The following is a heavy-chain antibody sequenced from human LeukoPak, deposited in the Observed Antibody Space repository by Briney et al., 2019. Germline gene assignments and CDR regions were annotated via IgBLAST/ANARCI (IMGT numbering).Heavy chain of an antibody. V-gene: IGHV3-53*01. D-gene: IGHD4-23*01. CDR1: GFTVSSSY. J-gene: IGHJ3*02. CDR2: LYSGGSA. CDR3: ARTTVESGRYDAFDI. Sequence: PGGSLRLSCAASGFTVSSSYMSWVRQASEKGLEWVSILYSGGSAYYADSVKGRFTISRDNSKNTLYLQMNSLRVEDTAVYYCARTTVESGRYDAFDIWGQGTLVSVSS.